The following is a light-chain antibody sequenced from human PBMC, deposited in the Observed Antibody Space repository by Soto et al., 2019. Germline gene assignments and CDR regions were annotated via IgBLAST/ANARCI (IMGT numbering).Light chain of an antibody. Sequence: EIVLTQSPGTLSLSPGERATLSCRASQSVSSNFLAWYQQRPGQAPRLLIYGASNRATGVPDRFSGSGSVTDFTLTIRRLEPEDFAVYYCQQYGSSPRTFGQGTKVDIK. CDR1: QSVSSNF. CDR2: GAS. CDR3: QQYGSSPRT. V-gene: IGKV3-20*01. J-gene: IGKJ1*01.